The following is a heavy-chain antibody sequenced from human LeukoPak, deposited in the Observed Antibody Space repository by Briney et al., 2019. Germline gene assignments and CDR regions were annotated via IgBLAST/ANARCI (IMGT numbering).Heavy chain of an antibody. J-gene: IGHJ4*02. Sequence: SETLSLTCTVSGGSVSSGSYYWSWIRQPPGRGLEWIAYIHYSGSAAYNPSPKSRVTISRDMSTNQFSLKMTSVTAADTAVYFCARDMGAPDYGSYSVDYWGQGTLVTVSS. CDR1: GGSVSSGSYY. V-gene: IGHV4-61*01. CDR2: IHYSGSA. D-gene: IGHD4-23*01. CDR3: ARDMGAPDYGSYSVDY.